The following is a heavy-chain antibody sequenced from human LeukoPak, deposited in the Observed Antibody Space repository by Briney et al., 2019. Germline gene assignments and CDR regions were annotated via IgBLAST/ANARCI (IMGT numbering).Heavy chain of an antibody. D-gene: IGHD4-23*01. J-gene: IGHJ5*02. V-gene: IGHV4-59*01. CDR3: AGYRGNSNGGFDP. Sequence: SETLSLTCTVSGGSISSYYWSWIRQPPGKGLEWIGYIYYSGGTNYNPSLKSRVTTSVDTSKNQFSLKLTSVTAADTAVYYCAGYRGNSNGGFDPWGQGTLVTVSS. CDR2: IYYSGGT. CDR1: GGSISSYY.